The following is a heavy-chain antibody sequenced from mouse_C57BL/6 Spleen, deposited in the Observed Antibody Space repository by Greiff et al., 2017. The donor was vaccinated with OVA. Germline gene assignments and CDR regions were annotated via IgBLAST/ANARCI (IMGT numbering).Heavy chain of an antibody. V-gene: IGHV5-16*01. CDR3: ARGYCYGSSDIDY. Sequence: EVMLVESEGGLVQPGSSMKLSCTASGFTFSDYYMAWVRQVPEKGLEWVANINYDGSSTYYLDSLKSRFIISRDNSKSTPYLQMSSLTSEDTATYYCARGYCYGSSDIDYWGQGTTLTVSS. CDR2: INYDGSST. D-gene: IGHD1-1*01. CDR1: GFTFSDYY. J-gene: IGHJ2*01.